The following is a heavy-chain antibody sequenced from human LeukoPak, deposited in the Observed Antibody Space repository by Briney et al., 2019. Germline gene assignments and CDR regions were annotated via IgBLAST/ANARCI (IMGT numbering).Heavy chain of an antibody. CDR2: ISYDGSNK. J-gene: IGHJ3*02. CDR1: GFTFSSYA. D-gene: IGHD2-15*01. Sequence: GGSLRLSCAASGFTFSSYAMHWVRQAPGKGLEWVAVISYDGSNKYYADSVKGRFTISRDNAKKSLNLQMNSLRDEDTAVYYCARDYVVIDAPDGFDIWGQGTMVTVSS. V-gene: IGHV3-30*04. CDR3: ARDYVVIDAPDGFDI.